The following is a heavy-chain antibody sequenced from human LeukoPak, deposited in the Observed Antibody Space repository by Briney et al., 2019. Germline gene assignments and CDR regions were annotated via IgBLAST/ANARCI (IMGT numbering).Heavy chain of an antibody. Sequence: GGSLRLSCAASGFTFDDYAMHWVRQAPGKGLEWVSGVSWNSGSKDYADSVKGRFTISRDNAKNSLYLQMNSLRAEDTAVYYCARALVPAAPYYSDYWGQGTLVTVSS. CDR2: VSWNSGSK. CDR1: GFTFDDYA. D-gene: IGHD2-2*01. V-gene: IGHV3-9*01. J-gene: IGHJ4*02. CDR3: ARALVPAAPYYSDY.